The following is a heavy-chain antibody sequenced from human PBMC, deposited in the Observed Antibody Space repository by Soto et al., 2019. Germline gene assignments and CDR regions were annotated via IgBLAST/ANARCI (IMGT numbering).Heavy chain of an antibody. J-gene: IGHJ5*02. CDR2: IYYSGST. Sequence: SETLSLTCTVSGGSISSYYWSWIRQPPGKGLEWIGYIYYSGSTNYNPSLKSRVTISVDTSKNQFSLKLSSVTAADTAVYYCARSPHSHYDFWSGYYTRTWFDPWGQGTLVTVSS. V-gene: IGHV4-59*01. CDR3: ARSPHSHYDFWSGYYTRTWFDP. D-gene: IGHD3-3*01. CDR1: GGSISSYY.